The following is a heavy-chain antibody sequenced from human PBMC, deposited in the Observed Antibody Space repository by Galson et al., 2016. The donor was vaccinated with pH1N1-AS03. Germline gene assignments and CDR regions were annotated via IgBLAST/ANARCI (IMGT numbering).Heavy chain of an antibody. V-gene: IGHV4-59*01. D-gene: IGHD6-13*01. CDR2: IYYSGGT. Sequence: TLSLTCTVSGGSISSYYWTWIRQPPGKGLEWIGHIYYSGGTNYNPSLKSRVTISVDTFKNQFSLKLSSVTAADTAVYYCARFRSSWTFYYGLDVWGQGTTVTVSS. CDR3: ARFRSSWTFYYGLDV. CDR1: GGSISSYY. J-gene: IGHJ6*02.